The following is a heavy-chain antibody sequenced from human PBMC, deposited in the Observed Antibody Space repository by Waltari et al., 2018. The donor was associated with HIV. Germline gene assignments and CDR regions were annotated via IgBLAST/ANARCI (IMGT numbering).Heavy chain of an antibody. CDR3: ARGVSPHNLWASSPDC. CDR1: GESFSDYH. V-gene: IGHV4-34*01. J-gene: IGHJ4*02. CDR2: ISYTRST. Sequence: QVQLQQWGTGLLKPSETLSLTCAVYGESFSDYHREPYQSFNDYHWNWFRQPPGKGLEVVVEISYTRSTHYNPSLTSPVSISVDTSKKQFSLRVHSVTAADTAYYYCARGVSPHNLWASSPDCWSQGHLVIVSS. D-gene: IGHD3-16*01.